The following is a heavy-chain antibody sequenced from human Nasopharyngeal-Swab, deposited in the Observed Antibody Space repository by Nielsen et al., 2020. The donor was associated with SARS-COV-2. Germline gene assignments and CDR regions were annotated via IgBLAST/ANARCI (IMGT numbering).Heavy chain of an antibody. CDR1: GFTLSDHY. V-gene: IGHV3-72*01. CDR3: ARGHRGRYFDWLFFDY. J-gene: IGHJ4*02. D-gene: IGHD3-9*01. CDR2: SRNKANSYTT. Sequence: GGSLRLSCAASGFTLSDHYMDWVRQAPGKGLEWVGRSRNKANSYTTEYAASVKGRFAISRDESKNSLYLQMNSLRAEDTAVYYCARGHRGRYFDWLFFDYWGQGTLVTVSS.